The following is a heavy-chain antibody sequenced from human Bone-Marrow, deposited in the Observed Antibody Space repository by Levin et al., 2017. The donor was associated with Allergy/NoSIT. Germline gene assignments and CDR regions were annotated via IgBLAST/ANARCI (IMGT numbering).Heavy chain of an antibody. V-gene: IGHV1-58*01. D-gene: IGHD5-12*01. J-gene: IGHJ4*02. Sequence: SVKVSCKASGFTFTTSAVQWVRQARGQRLDWIGWIVVGSGKADYAQKFQQRVTITTDMSTNTVYMELSSLRFEDTAVYYCMADVDSGYESPDYWGQGTLVTVSS. CDR1: GFTFTTSA. CDR2: IVVGSGKA. CDR3: MADVDSGYESPDY.